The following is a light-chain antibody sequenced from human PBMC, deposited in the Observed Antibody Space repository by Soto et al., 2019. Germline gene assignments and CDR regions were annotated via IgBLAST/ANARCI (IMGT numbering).Light chain of an antibody. Sequence: QSVLTQPPSVSGAPGQSVAISCTGTSSDVGGANGVSWYQQPPGTAPKLMIYDVSNRPSGVPDRFSGSKSGNTASLTISGLQDADEGAYYCSSYTSSSTYVFGTGTKLTVL. CDR1: SSDVGGANG. J-gene: IGLJ1*01. CDR3: SSYTSSSTYV. V-gene: IGLV2-18*02. CDR2: DVS.